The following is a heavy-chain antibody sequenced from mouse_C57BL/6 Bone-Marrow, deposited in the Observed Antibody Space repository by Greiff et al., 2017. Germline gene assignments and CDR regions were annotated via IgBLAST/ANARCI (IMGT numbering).Heavy chain of an antibody. J-gene: IGHJ3*01. D-gene: IGHD6-5*01. CDR1: GYTFTDYE. V-gene: IGHV1-15*01. CDR2: IDPETGGT. Sequence: VQLQQSGAELVRPGASVTLSCKASGYTFTDYEMHWVKQTPVHGLEWIGAIDPETGGTAYNQKFKGKAILTADQSSSTAYMELRSLTSEDSAVYYCTRPIAYWGQGTLVTVSA. CDR3: TRPIAY.